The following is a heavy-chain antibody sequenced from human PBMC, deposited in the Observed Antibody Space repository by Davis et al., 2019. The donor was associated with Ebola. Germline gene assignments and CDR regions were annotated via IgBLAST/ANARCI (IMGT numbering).Heavy chain of an antibody. J-gene: IGHJ4*02. CDR1: GFTFSSYG. CDR2: ISYDGSNK. V-gene: IGHV3-30*03. Sequence: PGGSLRLSCAASGFTFSSYGMHWVRQAPGKGLEWVAVISYDGSNKYYADSVKGRFTISRDNSKNTLYLQMNSLRAEDTAVYYCARDGSSSVMGGLDYWGQGTLVTVSS. CDR3: ARDGSSSVMGGLDY. D-gene: IGHD6-6*01.